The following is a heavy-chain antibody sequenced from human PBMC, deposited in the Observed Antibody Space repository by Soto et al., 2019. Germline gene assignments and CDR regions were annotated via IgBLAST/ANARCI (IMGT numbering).Heavy chain of an antibody. D-gene: IGHD2-15*01. CDR3: ARDYSYQRAMDV. J-gene: IGHJ6*02. CDR1: GFTFSNFA. V-gene: IGHV3-30-3*01. Sequence: GGSLRLSCAASGFTFSNFAMYWVRQAPGKGLEWVTVISYDGSHKYYADSVKGRFTISRDNSKNTLYLQTNNLRAEDSAVYFCARDYSYQRAMDVWGQGTTVTVSS. CDR2: ISYDGSHK.